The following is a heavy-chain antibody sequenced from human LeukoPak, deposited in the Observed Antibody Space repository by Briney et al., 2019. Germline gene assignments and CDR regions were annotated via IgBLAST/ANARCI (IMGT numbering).Heavy chain of an antibody. D-gene: IGHD3-10*01. CDR2: IYSGGST. CDR3: ARGGTMVRGVIEYYFDY. Sequence: PGGSLRLSCAASGFTFSSYAMSWVRQAPGKGLEWVSVIYSGGSTYYADSVKGRFTISRDNSKNTLYLQMNSLRAEDTAVYYCARGGTMVRGVIEYYFDYWGQGTLVTVSS. V-gene: IGHV3-53*01. J-gene: IGHJ4*02. CDR1: GFTFSSYA.